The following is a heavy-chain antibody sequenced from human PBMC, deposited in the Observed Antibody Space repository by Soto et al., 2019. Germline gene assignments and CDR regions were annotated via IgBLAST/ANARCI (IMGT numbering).Heavy chain of an antibody. CDR3: AKDSSSWYVDY. V-gene: IGHV3-30*18. Sequence: GSLRLSCATSGFTFSSYGMHWVRQAPGKGLEWVAVISYDGSNKYYADSVKGRFTISRDNSKNTLYLQMNSLRAEDTAVYYCAKDSSSWYVDYWGQGTLVTVSS. CDR2: ISYDGSNK. J-gene: IGHJ4*02. CDR1: GFTFSSYG. D-gene: IGHD6-13*01.